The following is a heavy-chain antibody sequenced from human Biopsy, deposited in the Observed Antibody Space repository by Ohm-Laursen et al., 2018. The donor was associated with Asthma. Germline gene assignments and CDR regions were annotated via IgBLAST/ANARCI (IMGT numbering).Heavy chain of an antibody. J-gene: IGHJ4*02. Sequence: SLRLSCSASGFTFSSYGMYWVRQAPGKGLEWVAVISYDGSNKYYADSVKGRFTISRDNSKNTLYLQMNSLRAEDTAVYYCARAGALIVGATMGYWGQGTLVTVSS. D-gene: IGHD1-26*01. CDR1: GFTFSSYG. V-gene: IGHV3-30*03. CDR3: ARAGALIVGATMGY. CDR2: ISYDGSNK.